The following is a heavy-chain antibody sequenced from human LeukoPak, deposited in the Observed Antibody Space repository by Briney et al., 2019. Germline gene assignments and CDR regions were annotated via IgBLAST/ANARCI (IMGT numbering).Heavy chain of an antibody. D-gene: IGHD6-13*01. V-gene: IGHV3-23*01. CDR1: GFTFSNYA. J-gene: IGHJ6*03. CDR2: ISGSGGGR. Sequence: GGSLRLSCVASGFTFSNYAMSWGRQAPGKGLEWVSAISGSGGGRYYEDSVKGRFTIYRDNSKNRLYMQINRLRADGTAVYYCAKAQGSTHPYYFHLDVWGKGTTVIVSS. CDR3: AKAQGSTHPYYFHLDV.